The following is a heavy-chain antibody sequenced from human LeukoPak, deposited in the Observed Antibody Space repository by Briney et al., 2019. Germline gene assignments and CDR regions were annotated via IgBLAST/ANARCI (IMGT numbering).Heavy chain of an antibody. V-gene: IGHV4-39*07. CDR1: GGSISSNSYY. Sequence: SETLSLTCAVSGGSISSNSYYWGWIRQPPGKGLEWIGSIYYSGSTYYNPSLKSRVTISVDTSKNQFSLKLSSVTAADTAVYYCARGLAAAGYWGQGTLVTVSS. D-gene: IGHD6-13*01. J-gene: IGHJ4*02. CDR2: IYYSGST. CDR3: ARGLAAAGY.